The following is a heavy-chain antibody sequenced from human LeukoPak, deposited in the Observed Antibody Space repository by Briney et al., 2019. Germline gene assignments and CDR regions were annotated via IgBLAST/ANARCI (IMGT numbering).Heavy chain of an antibody. Sequence: GSLRLSCAASGFTFSSYEMNWVRQAPGKGLEWVSYISSSGSTIYYADSVMGRFTISRDNAKNSLYLQMNSLRAEDTAVYYCARDLYYYDSSGYSRYFDLWGRGTLVTVSS. V-gene: IGHV3-48*03. J-gene: IGHJ2*01. CDR3: ARDLYYYDSSGYSRYFDL. CDR1: GFTFSSYE. D-gene: IGHD3-22*01. CDR2: ISSSGSTI.